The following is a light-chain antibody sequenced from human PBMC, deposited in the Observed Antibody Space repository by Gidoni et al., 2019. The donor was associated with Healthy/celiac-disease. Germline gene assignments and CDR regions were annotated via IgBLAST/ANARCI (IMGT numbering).Light chain of an antibody. J-gene: IGKJ2*01. Sequence: DLQLTQSPSSLSASVGDRVTITCRASQSISSYLNWYQQKPGKAPKLLIYAASRLQSGVPSRFSGSGSGTDCTHTISSLQHEDFATYYCQQSYSTSYTCGKGTKLEIK. CDR1: QSISSY. CDR2: AAS. CDR3: QQSYSTSYT. V-gene: IGKV1-39*01.